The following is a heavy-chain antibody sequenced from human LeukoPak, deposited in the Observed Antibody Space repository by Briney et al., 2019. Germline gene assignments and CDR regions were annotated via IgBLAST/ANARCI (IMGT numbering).Heavy chain of an antibody. CDR3: ARGGERYCSGGSCYDGFDY. CDR1: GFTVSSNY. V-gene: IGHV3-53*01. CDR2: IYSGGST. Sequence: GGSLRLSCTASGFTVSSNYMSWVHQAPGKGLEWVSVIYSGGSTYYADSVKGRFTISRDNSKNTLYLQMNSLRAEDTAVYYCARGGERYCSGGSCYDGFDYWGQGTLVTVSS. J-gene: IGHJ4*02. D-gene: IGHD2-15*01.